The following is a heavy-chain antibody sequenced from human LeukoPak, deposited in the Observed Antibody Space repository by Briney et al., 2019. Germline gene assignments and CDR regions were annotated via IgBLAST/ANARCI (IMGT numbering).Heavy chain of an antibody. J-gene: IGHJ5*02. CDR1: GFTFSSYS. D-gene: IGHD2-2*01. CDR2: ISGSSSYI. CDR3: ARDRCSRTSCRNLFDP. V-gene: IGHV3-21*01. Sequence: GGSLRLSCAASGFTFSSYSMNWIRQAPGKGLEWVSSISGSSSYIYYADSVKGRFTISRDNAKNSLYLQMNSLRAEDTAVYYCARDRCSRTSCRNLFDPWGQGILVTVSS.